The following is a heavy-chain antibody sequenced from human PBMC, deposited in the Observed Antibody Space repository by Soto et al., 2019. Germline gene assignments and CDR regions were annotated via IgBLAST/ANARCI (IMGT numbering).Heavy chain of an antibody. V-gene: IGHV3-74*01. J-gene: IGHJ6*02. Sequence: EVQLVESGGGLVKPGGSLRLSCAASGFTFSSYWMHWVRQAPGKGLVWVSRINSDGSSTSYADSVKGRFAISRDNAKITLYLQMNSLRAEDTAVYYCARDPGRGYSYGPIRNYGMDVWGQGTTVTVSS. CDR1: GFTFSSYW. CDR2: INSDGSST. CDR3: ARDPGRGYSYGPIRNYGMDV. D-gene: IGHD5-18*01.